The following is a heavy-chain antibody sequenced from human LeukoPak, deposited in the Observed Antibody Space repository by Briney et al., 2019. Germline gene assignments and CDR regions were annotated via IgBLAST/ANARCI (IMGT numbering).Heavy chain of an antibody. CDR3: ARDLTGGASDA. Sequence: ASVTVSCKASGYTFTSYYMHWVRQTPAKGLEWMAWINPTSGDTNYAQKFQGRVTVTRDTSITTFYMELTRLRSDDTAMYYCARDLTGGASDAWGQGTLVTVSS. CDR1: GYTFTSYY. CDR2: INPTSGDT. J-gene: IGHJ5*02. D-gene: IGHD3-10*01. V-gene: IGHV1-2*02.